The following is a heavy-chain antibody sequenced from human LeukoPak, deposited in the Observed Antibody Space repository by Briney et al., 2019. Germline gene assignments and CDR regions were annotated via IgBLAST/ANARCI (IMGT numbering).Heavy chain of an antibody. CDR1: GGTFSSYA. J-gene: IGHJ5*02. CDR3: AGDTMIARRFDP. V-gene: IGHV1-69*05. D-gene: IGHD3-22*01. CDR2: IIPIFGTA. Sequence: SVKVSCKASGGTFSSYAISWARQAPGQGLEWMGGIIPIFGTANYAQKFQGRVTITTDESTSTAYMELSSLRSEDTAVYYCAGDTMIARRFDPWGQGTLVTVSS.